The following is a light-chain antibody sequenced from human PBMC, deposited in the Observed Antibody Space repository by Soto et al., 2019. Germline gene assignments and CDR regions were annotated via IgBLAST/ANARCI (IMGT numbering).Light chain of an antibody. CDR2: DTA. J-gene: IGKJ5*01. V-gene: IGKV3-15*01. CDR1: QSVSGN. Sequence: EIVMTQSPATLSVSPGDRATLSCRASQSVSGNLAWYQQKPGQAPRLLIYDTASRATAIPARFSGSGSGTEFTLTISSLQSEDLAVYYCQQYSKWPTFGQGTRLEIK. CDR3: QQYSKWPT.